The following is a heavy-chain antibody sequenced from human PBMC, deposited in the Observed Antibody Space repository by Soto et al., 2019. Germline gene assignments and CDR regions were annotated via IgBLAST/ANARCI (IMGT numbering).Heavy chain of an antibody. CDR3: AASDTLRFLEWLNPYYYGMDV. CDR2: IVVGSGNT. CDR1: GFTFTSSA. V-gene: IGHV1-58*01. D-gene: IGHD3-3*01. Sequence: GASVKVSCTASGFTFTSSAVQWVRQARGQRLEWIGWIVVGSGNTNYAQKFQERVTITRDMSTSTAYMELSSLRSEDTAVYYCAASDTLRFLEWLNPYYYGMDVWGQGTTVTVSS. J-gene: IGHJ6*02.